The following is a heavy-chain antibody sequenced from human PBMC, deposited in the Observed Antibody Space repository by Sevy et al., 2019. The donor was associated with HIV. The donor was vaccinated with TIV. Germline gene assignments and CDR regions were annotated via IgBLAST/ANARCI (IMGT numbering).Heavy chain of an antibody. Sequence: ASVKVSCKASGGTFSSYAISWVRQAPGQGLEWVGGIIPIFGTANYAQKFQGRVTITADESTSTAYMELSSLRSEDTAVYYCASLTGTTAVDYWGQGTLVTVSS. CDR2: IIPIFGTA. CDR3: ASLTGTTAVDY. V-gene: IGHV1-69*13. D-gene: IGHD1-1*01. J-gene: IGHJ4*02. CDR1: GGTFSSYA.